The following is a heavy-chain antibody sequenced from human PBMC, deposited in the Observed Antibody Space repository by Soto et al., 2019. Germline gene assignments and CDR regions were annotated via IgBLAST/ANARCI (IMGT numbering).Heavy chain of an antibody. D-gene: IGHD2-2*01. CDR3: AREGPYCSSTSCYWGGMDV. V-gene: IGHV4-59*01. CDR1: GGSISSYY. J-gene: IGHJ6*02. CDR2: IYYSGST. Sequence: SETVSLTCTVSGGSISSYYWSWIRQPPGKGLEWIGYIYYSGSTNYNPSLKSRVTISVDTSKNQFSLKLSSVTAADTAVYYCAREGPYCSSTSCYWGGMDVWGQGTTVTVSS.